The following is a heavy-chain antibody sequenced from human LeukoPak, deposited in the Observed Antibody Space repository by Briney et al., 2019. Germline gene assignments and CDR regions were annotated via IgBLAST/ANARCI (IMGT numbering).Heavy chain of an antibody. CDR2: INYSGST. CDR3: ARVCRYCSGGSWYYFDY. D-gene: IGHD2-15*01. J-gene: IGHJ4*02. V-gene: IGHV4-34*01. Sequence: PSETLSLTCAVYGGSFSGYYWSTIRQPPGKVLEWIGAINYSGSTNYNPSLKSRVNISVDASKNQFSLKLSSVTAADTAVYYCARVCRYCSGGSWYYFDYWGQGTLVTVSS. CDR1: GGSFSGYY.